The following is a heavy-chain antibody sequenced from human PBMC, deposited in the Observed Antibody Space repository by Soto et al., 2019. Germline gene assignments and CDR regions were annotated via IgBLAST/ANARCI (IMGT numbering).Heavy chain of an antibody. J-gene: IGHJ4*02. CDR1: GFTFSSYS. CDR3: ARDSEMATISADY. D-gene: IGHD5-12*01. V-gene: IGHV3-21*01. CDR2: ISSSSSYI. Sequence: PGGSLRLSCAASGFTFSSYSMNWVRQAPGKGLEWVSSISSSSSYIYYADSVKGRFTISRDNAKNSLYLQMNSLRAEDTAVYYCARDSEMATISADYWGQGTLVTVSS.